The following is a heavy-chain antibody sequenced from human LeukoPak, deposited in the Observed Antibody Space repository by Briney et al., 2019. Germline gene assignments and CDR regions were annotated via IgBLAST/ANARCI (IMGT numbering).Heavy chain of an antibody. D-gene: IGHD1-1*01. CDR1: GFPFGSYA. CDR3: AKVDYWSPENYLDS. J-gene: IGHJ4*02. Sequence: GGSLRLSCAASGFPFGSYAMTWVRQAPGKGLESVSVITDGADTYYADSVKGRFTISRDNSQNTVHLQMDNLRANDTAVYYCAKVDYWSPENYLDSWGQGTLVTVSS. CDR2: ITDGADT. V-gene: IGHV3-23*01.